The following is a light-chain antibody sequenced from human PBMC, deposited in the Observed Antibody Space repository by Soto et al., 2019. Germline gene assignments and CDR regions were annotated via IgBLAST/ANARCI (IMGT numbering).Light chain of an antibody. CDR1: SSDVGTYDD. Sequence: QSALTQPASVSASPGQSITISCTGTSSDVGTYDDVSWYRQHPGKAPKLLIYEVTNRPSGVSNRFSGSKSGNTASLTISGLQAEDEADYYCSSYTTSSTSVFGSGTKVTVL. J-gene: IGLJ1*01. CDR3: SSYTTSSTSV. V-gene: IGLV2-14*01. CDR2: EVT.